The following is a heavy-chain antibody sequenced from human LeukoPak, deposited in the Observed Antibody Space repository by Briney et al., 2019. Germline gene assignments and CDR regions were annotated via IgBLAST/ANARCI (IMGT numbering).Heavy chain of an antibody. CDR1: GYTFTSYA. CDR2: INAGNGNT. CDR3: ARAAAAANYYYYGLDV. J-gene: IGHJ6*02. Sequence: GASVKVSCKASGYTFTSYAMHWVRQAPGQRLEWMGWINAGNGNTKYSQKFQGRVTITRDTSASTAYMELSSLRSEDTAVYYCARAAAAANYYYYGLDVWGQGTTLTVSS. V-gene: IGHV1-3*01. D-gene: IGHD6-13*01.